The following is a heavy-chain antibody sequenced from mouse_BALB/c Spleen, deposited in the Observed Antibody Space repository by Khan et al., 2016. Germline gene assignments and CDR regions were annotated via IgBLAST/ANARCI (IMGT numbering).Heavy chain of an antibody. CDR3: ARAGYYGYLAY. J-gene: IGHJ3*01. D-gene: IGHD1-1*01. Sequence: EVKLLESGGGLVHPGGSLKLSCAASGFDFRRYWMSWVRQAPGKGLEWIGEINPDSYTINYTPSLKDKFIISRDNAKNTLYLQMSKVRSEDTALYYCARAGYYGYLAYWGQGTLVTVSA. V-gene: IGHV4-1*02. CDR2: INPDSYTI. CDR1: GFDFRRYW.